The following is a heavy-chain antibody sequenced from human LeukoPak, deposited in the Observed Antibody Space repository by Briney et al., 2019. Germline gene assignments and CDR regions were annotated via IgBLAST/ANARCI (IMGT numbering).Heavy chain of an antibody. D-gene: IGHD3-16*01. CDR2: IYYSGST. Sequence: SQTLSLTCTVSGGSISSGGYYWSWIRQPPGKGLEWIGYIYYSGSTYYNPSLKSRVTISVDTSKNQFSLKLSSVTAADTAVYYCARDLRLDYYYYGMDVWGQGTTVTVSS. CDR3: ARDLRLDYYYYGMDV. J-gene: IGHJ6*02. V-gene: IGHV4-30-4*01. CDR1: GGSISSGGYY.